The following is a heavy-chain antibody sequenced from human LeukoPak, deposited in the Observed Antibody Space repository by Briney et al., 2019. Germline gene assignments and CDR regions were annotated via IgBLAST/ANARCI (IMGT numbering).Heavy chain of an antibody. J-gene: IGHJ4*02. CDR1: GFIVSRNY. V-gene: IGHV3-53*01. Sequence: PGGSLRLSCAASGFIVSRNYMSWVRQAPGKGLEWVSVTYSGGNTDYADSVKGRFTISRDNSKNTLYLQMSSLRAEDTAVYYCARDGGSGWSSAFFDHWGQGTLVTVSS. CDR2: TYSGGNT. CDR3: ARDGGSGWSSAFFDH. D-gene: IGHD6-19*01.